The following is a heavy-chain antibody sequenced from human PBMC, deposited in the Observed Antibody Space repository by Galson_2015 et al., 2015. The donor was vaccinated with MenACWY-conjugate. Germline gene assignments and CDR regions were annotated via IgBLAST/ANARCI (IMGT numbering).Heavy chain of an antibody. Sequence: SVKVSCKASGYTLSKLSMHWVRQAPGKGLEWMGGFDTENAETVYAEKFLGRVTVTEDTSTDTVYMDLSSLRSDDTAIYYCASVRTGYCHGGTCYGLDVWGQGTTV. V-gene: IGHV1-24*01. D-gene: IGHD2-15*01. J-gene: IGHJ6*02. CDR1: GYTLSKLS. CDR2: FDTENAET. CDR3: ASVRTGYCHGGTCYGLDV.